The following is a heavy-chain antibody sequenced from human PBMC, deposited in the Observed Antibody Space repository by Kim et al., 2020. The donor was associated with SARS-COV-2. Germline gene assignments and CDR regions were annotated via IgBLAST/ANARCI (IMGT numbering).Heavy chain of an antibody. V-gene: IGHV3-72*01. CDR2: T. D-gene: IGHD6-25*01. CDR3: ARSDLGSGCDY. Sequence: TEYAKSVQGRVSISGDDSKTTLYLQMDSLNTEDTAVYYCARSDLGSGCDYWGQGTLVTISS. J-gene: IGHJ4*02.